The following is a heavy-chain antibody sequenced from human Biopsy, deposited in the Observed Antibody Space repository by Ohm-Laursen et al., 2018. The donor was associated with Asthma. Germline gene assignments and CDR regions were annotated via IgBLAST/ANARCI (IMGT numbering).Heavy chain of an antibody. J-gene: IGHJ4*02. D-gene: IGHD5-12*01. CDR2: ISYDGNHK. V-gene: IGHV3-30*18. CDR3: AKRRGYSGHDNDY. Sequence: SSLRPSCTASGFMFRSFGMHWVRQAPGKGLEWVAVISYDGNHKFYEDSVKGRFTISRDNSKNTLYLQMNSLRTEDTAVYYCAKRRGYSGHDNDYWGQGTLVIVSS. CDR1: GFMFRSFG.